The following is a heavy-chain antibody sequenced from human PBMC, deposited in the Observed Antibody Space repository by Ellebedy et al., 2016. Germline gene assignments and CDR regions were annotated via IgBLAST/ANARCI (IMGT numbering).Heavy chain of an antibody. Sequence: GGSLRLXCAASGFTFASHSMNWVRQAPQKGLEWLAYISSSGNTIYYADSLKGRFTISRDNAKSSLYLQMNSLRDEDTGVYYCARAATYAFDLWGQGTMVTVSS. CDR3: ARAATYAFDL. J-gene: IGHJ3*01. D-gene: IGHD6-25*01. CDR2: ISSSGNTI. V-gene: IGHV3-48*02. CDR1: GFTFASHS.